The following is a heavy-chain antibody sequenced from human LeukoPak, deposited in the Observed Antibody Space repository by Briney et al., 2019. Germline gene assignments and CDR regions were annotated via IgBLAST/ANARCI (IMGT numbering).Heavy chain of an antibody. Sequence: SETLSLTCAVYGGSFSGYYWSWIRQPPGKGLEWIGEINHSGSTNYNPSLKSRVTISVDTSKNQFSLKLSSVTAADTAVYYCVRFFYGSGSNIDYWGQGTLVTVSS. CDR2: INHSGST. J-gene: IGHJ4*02. CDR3: VRFFYGSGSNIDY. CDR1: GGSFSGYY. V-gene: IGHV4-34*01. D-gene: IGHD3-10*01.